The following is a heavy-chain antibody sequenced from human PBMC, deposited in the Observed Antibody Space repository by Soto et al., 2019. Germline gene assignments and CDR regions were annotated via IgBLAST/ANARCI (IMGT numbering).Heavy chain of an antibody. V-gene: IGHV4-30-2*01. J-gene: IGHJ6*02. CDR1: GGSISSGGYS. D-gene: IGHD2-15*01. Sequence: QLQLQESGSGLVKPSQTLSLTCAVSGGSISSGGYSWSWIRQPPGKGLEWIGYIYHSGSTYYNQSLKSRVTISVDRSKNQFSLKLSSVTAADTAVYYCARAVLVPDCSGGSCYSYYYGMDVWGQGTTVTVSS. CDR2: IYHSGST. CDR3: ARAVLVPDCSGGSCYSYYYGMDV.